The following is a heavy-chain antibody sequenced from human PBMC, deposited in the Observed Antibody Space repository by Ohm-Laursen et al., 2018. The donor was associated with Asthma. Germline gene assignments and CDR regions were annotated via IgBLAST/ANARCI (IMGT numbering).Heavy chain of an antibody. CDR1: GFKFSDYY. CDR3: ARGRFLEWSSVDY. J-gene: IGHJ4*02. Sequence: SLRLSCAASGFKFSDYYMSWIRQAPGKGLEYVSHISSDSIHTEYADSVKGRFTISRDNAKNSLYLQMNSLRAEDTAVYYCARGRFLEWSSVDYWGQGTLVTVSS. D-gene: IGHD3-3*01. CDR2: ISSDSIHT. V-gene: IGHV3-11*06.